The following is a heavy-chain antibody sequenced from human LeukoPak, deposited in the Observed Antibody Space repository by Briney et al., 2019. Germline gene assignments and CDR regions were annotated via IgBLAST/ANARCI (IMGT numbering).Heavy chain of an antibody. CDR1: GFTFSSYA. CDR3: AKDQGYYYDSSGYYYFPY. V-gene: IGHV3-23*01. CDR2: ISGSGGST. Sequence: GGSLRLSCAASGFTFSSYAMSWVRQAPGKGLEWVSVISGSGGSTYHAESVKGRLTISRDNSKNTLYLQMNSLSPGDTAVYYCAKDQGYYYDSSGYYYFPYWGQGILVTVSS. J-gene: IGHJ4*02. D-gene: IGHD3-22*01.